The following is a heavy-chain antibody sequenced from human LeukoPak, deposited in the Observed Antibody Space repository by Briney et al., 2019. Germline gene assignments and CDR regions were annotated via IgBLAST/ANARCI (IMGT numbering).Heavy chain of an antibody. J-gene: IGHJ4*02. Sequence: GGSLRLSCAASGFSVSNSYMSWVRQAPGKGLDWVSVIYSGGGTFHSDSVKGRFTVSGDYSKNTLYLQTNNLRADDTAVYYCARDSSGPAFWGQGTLVTVSS. D-gene: IGHD3-22*01. CDR1: GFSVSNSY. V-gene: IGHV3-53*01. CDR3: ARDSSGPAF. CDR2: IYSGGGT.